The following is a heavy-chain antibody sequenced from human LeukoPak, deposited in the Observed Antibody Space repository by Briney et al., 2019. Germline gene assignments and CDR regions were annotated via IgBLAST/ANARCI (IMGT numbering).Heavy chain of an antibody. D-gene: IGHD3-22*01. CDR1: GGSISSGGYS. Sequence: PSETLSLTCTVSGGSISSGGYSWSWIRQHPGKGLGWIGYIYYSGSTYYNPSLKSRVTISVDTSKNQFSLKLSSVTAADTAVYYCARTAYYYDSSGDYWGQGTLVTVSS. CDR2: IYYSGST. J-gene: IGHJ4*02. CDR3: ARTAYYYDSSGDY. V-gene: IGHV4-31*03.